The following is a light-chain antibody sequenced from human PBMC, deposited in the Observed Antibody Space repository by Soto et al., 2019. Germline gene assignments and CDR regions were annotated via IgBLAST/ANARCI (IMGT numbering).Light chain of an antibody. V-gene: IGKV1-5*03. CDR2: KAS. Sequence: DIQMTQSPSTLSASVGDRVTITCRASQSMSSWLAWYQQKPGKAPKLLIYKASSLESGVPSRFSGSGSGTECTLTISSLLPDDFATYYCEQYNSLWTFGQGTKVEIK. CDR1: QSMSSW. J-gene: IGKJ1*01. CDR3: EQYNSLWT.